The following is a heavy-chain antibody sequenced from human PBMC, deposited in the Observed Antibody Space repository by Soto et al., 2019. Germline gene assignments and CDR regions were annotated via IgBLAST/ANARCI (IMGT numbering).Heavy chain of an antibody. V-gene: IGHV4-61*01. CDR3: ASASSGYYPYDAFDI. Sequence: SETLSLTCTVSGGSVSSGIYYWSWIRKPPGKGLERIGYIYYSGSTNYNPSLKSRVTISVDTSKNQFSLKLSSVTAADTAVYYCASASSGYYPYDAFDIWGQGTMVTVSS. J-gene: IGHJ3*02. CDR2: IYYSGST. CDR1: GGSVSSGIYY. D-gene: IGHD3-22*01.